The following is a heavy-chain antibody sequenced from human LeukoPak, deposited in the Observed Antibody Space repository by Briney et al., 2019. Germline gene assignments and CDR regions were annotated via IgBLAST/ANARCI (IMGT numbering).Heavy chain of an antibody. CDR1: GFTFSSYE. CDR2: ISSSGSTI. D-gene: IGHD4-17*01. CDR3: ASPDYGYAFYI. V-gene: IGHV3-48*03. J-gene: IGHJ3*02. Sequence: QPGGSLRLSCAASGFTFSSYEMNWVRQAPGKGLEWVSYISSSGSTIYYADSVNGRFTISRDNAKNSLYLQMNSLRAEDTAFYYCASPDYGYAFYIWGQGTMVTVSS.